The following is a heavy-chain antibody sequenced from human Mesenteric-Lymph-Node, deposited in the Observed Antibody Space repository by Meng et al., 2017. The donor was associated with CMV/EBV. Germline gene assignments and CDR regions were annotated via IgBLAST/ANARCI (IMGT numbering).Heavy chain of an antibody. CDR3: ARPFPSWQSPRLDPFGA. CDR2: VHYTGST. D-gene: IGHD6-19*01. CDR1: GDSISSFYY. J-gene: IGHJ5*02. Sequence: QPQAREPGPGQVKPSETLSLTCTVFGDSISSFYYWGWIRQPPGRGLEWIGSVHYTGSTYYSPSLKSRVTVSVDTSKNQFSLRLTSVTAADTAVYYCARPFPSWQSPRLDPFGAWGQGTLVTVSS. V-gene: IGHV4-39*01.